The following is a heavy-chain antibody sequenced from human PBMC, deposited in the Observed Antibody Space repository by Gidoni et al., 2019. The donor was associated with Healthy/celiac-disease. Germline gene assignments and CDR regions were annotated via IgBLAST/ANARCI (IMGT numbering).Heavy chain of an antibody. CDR1: DCTFTTYA. D-gene: IGHD5-18*01. CDR3: ASGYSYGLGSLDY. V-gene: IGHV1-3*01. J-gene: IGHJ4*02. CDR2: INAGNGNT. Sequence: QVQLVQSGAEVKTPGASGKVSCKASDCTFTTYAMHWVRQAPGQRLEWMGWINAGNGNTKYSQKFQGRVTITRDTSASTAYMELSSLRSEDTAVYYCASGYSYGLGSLDYWGQGTLVTVSS.